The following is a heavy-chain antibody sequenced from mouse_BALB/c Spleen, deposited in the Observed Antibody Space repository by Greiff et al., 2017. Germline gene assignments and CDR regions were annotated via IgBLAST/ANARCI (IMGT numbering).Heavy chain of an antibody. J-gene: IGHJ2*01. CDR1: GFTFTDYY. V-gene: IGHV7-3*02. CDR3: ARDKIYFDY. Sequence: DVKLVESGGGLVQPGGSLRLSCATSGFTFTDYYMSWVRQPPGKALEWLGFIRNKANGYTTEYSASVKGRFTISRDNSQSILYLQMNTLRAEDSATYYCARDKIYFDYWGQGTTLTVSS. CDR2: IRNKANGYTT.